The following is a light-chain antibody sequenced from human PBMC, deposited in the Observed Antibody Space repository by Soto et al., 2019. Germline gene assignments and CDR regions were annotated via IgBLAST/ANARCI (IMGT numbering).Light chain of an antibody. J-gene: IGKJ1*01. V-gene: IGKV1-9*01. CDR2: AAS. Sequence: IQLTQSASSLSASLGDRVTITCRASQGISSYLAWYQQKPGKAPKLLIYAASTLQSGVPSRFSGSGYGTEFNLTISSLQPDDFATYYCLQDYNYPWTFGQGTKVDIK. CDR1: QGISSY. CDR3: LQDYNYPWT.